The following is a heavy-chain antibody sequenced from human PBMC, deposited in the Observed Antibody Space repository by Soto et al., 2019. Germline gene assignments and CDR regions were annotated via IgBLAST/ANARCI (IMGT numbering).Heavy chain of an antibody. Sequence: PGESLKISCKGSGCTFSSYLIAWVRQMPGKGLEWMGIINPADADTRYSPSFQGQVTISADKSISTAYLQWSSLKASDTAMYYCARLNSSSWYGVYYYYGMDVWGQGTTVTVS. CDR1: GCTFSSYL. V-gene: IGHV5-51*01. D-gene: IGHD6-13*01. CDR3: ARLNSSSWYGVYYYYGMDV. J-gene: IGHJ6*02. CDR2: INPADADT.